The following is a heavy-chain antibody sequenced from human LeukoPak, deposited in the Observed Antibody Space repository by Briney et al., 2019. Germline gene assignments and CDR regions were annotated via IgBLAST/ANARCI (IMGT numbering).Heavy chain of an antibody. CDR1: GFTFDDYA. Sequence: GGSLRLSCAASGFTFDDYAMHWVRHAPGKGLEWVSGISWNSGSIGYADSVKGRFTISRDNAKNSLYLQMNSLRAEDTAVYYCARDPVVVGANYNPIWGQGTLVTVSS. J-gene: IGHJ4*02. D-gene: IGHD1-26*01. CDR2: ISWNSGSI. CDR3: ARDPVVVGANYNPI. V-gene: IGHV3-9*01.